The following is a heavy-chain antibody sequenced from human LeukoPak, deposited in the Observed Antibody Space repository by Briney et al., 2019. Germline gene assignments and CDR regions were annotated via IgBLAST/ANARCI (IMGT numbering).Heavy chain of an antibody. D-gene: IGHD4-11*01. Sequence: SETLSLTCTVSGGSISSSSYYWGWIRQPPGKGLEWIGSIYYSGSTYYNPSLKSRVTISVDTSKNQFSLKLSSVTAADTAVYYCARHFRETTGEFDYWGQGTLSPSPQ. CDR3: ARHFRETTGEFDY. V-gene: IGHV4-39*01. CDR1: GGSISSSSYY. CDR2: IYYSGST. J-gene: IGHJ4*02.